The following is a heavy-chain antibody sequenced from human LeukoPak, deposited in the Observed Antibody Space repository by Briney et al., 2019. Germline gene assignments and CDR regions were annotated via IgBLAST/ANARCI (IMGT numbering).Heavy chain of an antibody. J-gene: IGHJ3*02. Sequence: SETLSLTCAVYGGSFSGYYWSWIRQPPGKGLEWIGEINHSGSTNYNPSLKSRVTISVDTSKNQFSLELSSVTAADTAVYYCARETYCSSITCYNVVDAFDIWGQGTMVTVSS. CDR2: INHSGST. V-gene: IGHV4-34*01. CDR3: ARETYCSSITCYNVVDAFDI. D-gene: IGHD2-2*02. CDR1: GGSFSGYY.